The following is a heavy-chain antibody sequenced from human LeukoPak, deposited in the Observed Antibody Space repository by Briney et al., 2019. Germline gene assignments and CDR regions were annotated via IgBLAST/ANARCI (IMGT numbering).Heavy chain of an antibody. V-gene: IGHV4-61*01. J-gene: IGHJ4*02. Sequence: SETLSLTCAVSGYSISSGYYWGWIRQPPGKGLEWIGYIYYSGSTNYNPSLKSRVTISVDTSKNQFSLKLSSVTAADTAVYYCARDGTYCGGDCYDYWGQGTLVTVSS. CDR2: IYYSGST. CDR1: GYSISSGYY. CDR3: ARDGTYCGGDCYDY. D-gene: IGHD2-21*01.